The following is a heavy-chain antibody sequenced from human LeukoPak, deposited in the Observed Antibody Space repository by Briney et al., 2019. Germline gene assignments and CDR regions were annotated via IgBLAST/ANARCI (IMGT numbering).Heavy chain of an antibody. V-gene: IGHV4-34*01. J-gene: IGHJ4*02. CDR1: GGSFSGYY. Sequence: KPSETLSLTCAVYGGSFSGYYWSWIRQPPGKGLEWIGEINHSGSTNYNPSLKSRVTISVDTSKNQFSLKLSSVTAADTAVYYCAGGPQMSTIDYWGQGTLVTVPS. CDR2: INHSGST. D-gene: IGHD5-24*01. CDR3: AGGPQMSTIDY.